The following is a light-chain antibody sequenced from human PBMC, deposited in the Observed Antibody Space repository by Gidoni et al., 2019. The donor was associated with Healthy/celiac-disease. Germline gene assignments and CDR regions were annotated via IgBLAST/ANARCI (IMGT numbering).Light chain of an antibody. V-gene: IGKV3-15*01. CDR2: GAS. CDR1: QSVSSN. J-gene: IGKJ3*01. CDR3: QQYNNWPPVT. Sequence: ASQSVSSNLAWYQQKPGQAPRLLIYGASTRATGIPARFSGSGSGTEFTLTISSLQSEDFAVYYCQQYNNWPPVTFXPXTKVDIK.